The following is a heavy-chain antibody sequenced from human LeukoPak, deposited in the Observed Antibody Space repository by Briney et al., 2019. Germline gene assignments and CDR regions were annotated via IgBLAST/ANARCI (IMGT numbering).Heavy chain of an antibody. CDR3: ARYNTGRSDY. D-gene: IGHD1-14*01. J-gene: IGHJ4*03. V-gene: IGHV3-33*01. CDR2: ILYDGSKT. Sequence: GGCRSPAWVAAAFTLSHYGMQWVSQAESRLREWVAVILYDGSKTYYTDSVQGRLTVSRDNSKITLYLQMSSLRDDDTAVYYCARYNTGRSDYWGQGALVTVSS. CDR1: AFTLSHYG.